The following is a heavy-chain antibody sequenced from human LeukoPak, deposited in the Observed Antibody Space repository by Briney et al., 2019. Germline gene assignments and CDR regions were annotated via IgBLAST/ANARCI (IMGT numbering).Heavy chain of an antibody. Sequence: SETLSLTCTVSGGSISSYYWSWIRQPAGKRLEWIGRIYTSGSTNYNPSLKSRVTMSVDTSKNQFSLKLSSVTAADTAVYYCARRGGPYYEYYLNYWGQEPLVTVPS. CDR2: IYTSGST. CDR3: ARRGGPYYEYYLNY. J-gene: IGHJ4*02. D-gene: IGHD5-12*01. V-gene: IGHV4-4*07. CDR1: GGSISSYY.